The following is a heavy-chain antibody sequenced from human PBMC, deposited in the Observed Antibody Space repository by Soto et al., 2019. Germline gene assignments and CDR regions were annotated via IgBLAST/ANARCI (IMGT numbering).Heavy chain of an antibody. Sequence: ASRKVSCKGAVYTFTSYYIHWGRQALGQGLEWMGIINPSGGSTSYAQKFQGRVTMTRDTSKNTLYLQMNSLRAEDTAVYYRAKVASLQYFDGQDYLVQGTLVTVSS. D-gene: IGHD3-9*01. CDR1: VYTFTSYY. CDR2: INPSGGST. J-gene: IGHJ4*02. CDR3: AKVASLQYFDGQDY. V-gene: IGHV1-46*01.